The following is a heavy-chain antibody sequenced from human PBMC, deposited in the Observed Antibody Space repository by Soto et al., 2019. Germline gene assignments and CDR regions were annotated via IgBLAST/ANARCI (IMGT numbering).Heavy chain of an antibody. CDR2: ISGSGGST. CDR3: AKDMITFGGVIALNFDY. J-gene: IGHJ4*02. CDR1: GFTFSSYA. D-gene: IGHD3-16*02. V-gene: IGHV3-23*01. Sequence: EVQLLESGGGLVQPGGSLRLSCAASGFTFSSYAMSWVRQAPGKGLEWVSAISGSGGSTYYADSVKGRFTISRDNSKNTLYLQMNSLRAEDTAVYYCAKDMITFGGVIALNFDYWSQGTLVTVSS.